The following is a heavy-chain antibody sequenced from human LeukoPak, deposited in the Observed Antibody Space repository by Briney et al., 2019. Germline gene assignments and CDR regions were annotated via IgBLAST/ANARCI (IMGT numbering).Heavy chain of an antibody. CDR2: INTNTGNP. D-gene: IGHD3-10*01. Sequence: ASVTVSCKASGYTFTDYAMSWLRQAPGQGLQWMGWINTNTGNPTYAQGFPGRFVFSFDTSVSTAYLQISSLKPEDSAVYYCAREISPGSGSPFDYWGQGTLVTVSS. CDR1: GYTFTDYA. J-gene: IGHJ4*02. V-gene: IGHV7-4-1*02. CDR3: AREISPGSGSPFDY.